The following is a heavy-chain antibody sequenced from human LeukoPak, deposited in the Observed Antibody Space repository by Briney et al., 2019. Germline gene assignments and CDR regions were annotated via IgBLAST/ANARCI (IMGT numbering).Heavy chain of an antibody. D-gene: IGHD2-15*01. CDR1: GYTFSVYW. CDR2: INPNSGGT. CDR3: TRGVLLQGRGAFDI. Sequence: GASMKVSCKASGYTFSVYWIHWVRLAPGQGPEWMGWINPNSGGTTFAQKFQGRVTMTRDTSISTVYMELSSLNSDDTAVYYCTRGVLLQGRGAFDIWGQGTMVTVSS. J-gene: IGHJ3*02. V-gene: IGHV1-2*02.